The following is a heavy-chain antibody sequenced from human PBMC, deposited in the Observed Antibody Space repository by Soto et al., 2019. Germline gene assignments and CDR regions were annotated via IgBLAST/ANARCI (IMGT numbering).Heavy chain of an antibody. Sequence: DVQLVESGGGLVQPGGSLKLSCAASGFTFSGSDIHWVREAPGKGLEWVGRIKSKTNNYATAYAASMKGWFTVSRDDSENSGYLQMSSLQTEDTAMYYVIFREYSGAHLWFDPWGQRTLVTVS. CDR1: GFTFSGSD. J-gene: IGHJ5*02. CDR3: IFREYSGAHLWFDP. V-gene: IGHV3-73*01. CDR2: IKSKTNNYAT. D-gene: IGHD4-17*01.